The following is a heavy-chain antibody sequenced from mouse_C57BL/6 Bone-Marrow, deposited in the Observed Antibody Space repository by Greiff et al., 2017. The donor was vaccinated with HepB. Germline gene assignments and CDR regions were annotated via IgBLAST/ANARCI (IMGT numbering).Heavy chain of an antibody. CDR2: ISNGGGST. V-gene: IGHV5-12*01. Sequence: EVQLVESGGGLVQPGGSLKLSCAASGFTFSDYYMYWVRQTPEKRLEWVAYISNGGGSTYYPDTVKGRFTISRDNAKNTLYLQMSRLKSEDTAMYYCARGGRGWYFDVWGTGTTVTVSS. CDR3: ARGGRGWYFDV. J-gene: IGHJ1*03. CDR1: GFTFSDYY.